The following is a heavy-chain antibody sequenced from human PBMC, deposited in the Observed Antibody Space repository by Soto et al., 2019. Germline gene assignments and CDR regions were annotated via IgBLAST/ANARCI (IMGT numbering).Heavy chain of an antibody. V-gene: IGHV3-11*01. CDR1: GFTFSDYY. CDR2: ISSSGSTI. J-gene: IGHJ4*02. D-gene: IGHD5-18*01. CDR3: AGDTAMVNFDY. Sequence: GGSLRLSCAASGFTFSDYYMSWIRQAPGKGLEWVSYISSSGSTIYYADSVKGRFTISRDNAKNSLYLQMNSLRAEDTAVYYCAGDTAMVNFDYWGQGTLVTVSS.